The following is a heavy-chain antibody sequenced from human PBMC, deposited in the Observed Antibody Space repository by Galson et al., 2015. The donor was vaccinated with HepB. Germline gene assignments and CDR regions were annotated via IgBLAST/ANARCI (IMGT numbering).Heavy chain of an antibody. D-gene: IGHD3-22*01. V-gene: IGHV4-30-2*01. J-gene: IGHJ5*02. Sequence: TLSLTCAVSGGSISSGGYSWSWIRQPPGKGLEWNGYIYHSGSTYYNPSLKSRVTISVDRSKNQFSLKLSSVTAADTAVYYCASLTYYYDSSGYQNLNWFDPWGQGTLVTVSS. CDR3: ASLTYYYDSSGYQNLNWFDP. CDR1: GGSISSGGYS. CDR2: IYHSGST.